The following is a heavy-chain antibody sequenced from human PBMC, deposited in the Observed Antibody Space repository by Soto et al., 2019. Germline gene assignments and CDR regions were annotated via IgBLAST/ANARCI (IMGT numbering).Heavy chain of an antibody. CDR1: GITFSNYG. Sequence: QVQLVESGGGVVQPGRSLRLSCAASGITFSNYGMHWVRQAPGKGLEWVAVISYDGSNKYYADSVKGRFTISRDNSNNMLYLQKSSLRAEDTAVYSCARDRRGHGERYNFGEYFHHWGQGPLVTVSS. V-gene: IGHV3-30*03. J-gene: IGHJ1*01. D-gene: IGHD5-12*01. CDR2: ISYDGSNK. CDR3: ARDRRGHGERYNFGEYFHH.